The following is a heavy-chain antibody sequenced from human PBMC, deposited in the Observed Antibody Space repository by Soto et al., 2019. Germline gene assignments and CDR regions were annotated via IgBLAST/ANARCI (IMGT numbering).Heavy chain of an antibody. CDR3: VPTVGVTPGGAFDI. J-gene: IGHJ3*02. CDR1: GFTFSSYG. Sequence: GGSLRLSCAASGFTFSSYGMHWVRQAPGKGLEWVAVIWYDGSNKYYADSVKGRFTISRDNSKNTLYLQMNSLRAEDTAVYCCVPTVGVTPGGAFDIFGQVTMVTVSS. CDR2: IWYDGSNK. D-gene: IGHD1-26*01. V-gene: IGHV3-33*01.